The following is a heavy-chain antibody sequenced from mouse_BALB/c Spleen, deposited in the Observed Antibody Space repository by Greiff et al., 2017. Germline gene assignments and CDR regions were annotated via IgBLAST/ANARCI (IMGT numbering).Heavy chain of an antibody. J-gene: IGHJ2*01. CDR1: GYTFSSYW. CDR2: ILPGSGST. CDR3: ARGGYYGSSPLDY. Sequence: VQRVESGAELMKPGASVKISCKASGYTFSSYWIEWVKQRPGHGLEWIGEILPGSGSTNYNEKFKGKATFTADTSSNTAYMQLSSLTSEDSAVYYCARGGYYGSSPLDYWGQGTTLTVAS. V-gene: IGHV1-9*01. D-gene: IGHD1-1*01.